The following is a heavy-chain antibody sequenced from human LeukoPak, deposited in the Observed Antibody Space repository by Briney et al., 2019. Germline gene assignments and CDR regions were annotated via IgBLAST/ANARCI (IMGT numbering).Heavy chain of an antibody. Sequence: PSETLSLTCTVSGGSISGYHWSWIRQPPGKRLEWIGYIHQSGSTNYNPSLKSRVTISVDSSRSQFSLKVTSVTAADTAVYYCAGLDTTVTFFESWGQGTLVTVSS. CDR3: AGLDTTVTFFES. CDR2: IHQSGST. D-gene: IGHD4-17*01. V-gene: IGHV4-59*03. J-gene: IGHJ4*02. CDR1: GGSISGYH.